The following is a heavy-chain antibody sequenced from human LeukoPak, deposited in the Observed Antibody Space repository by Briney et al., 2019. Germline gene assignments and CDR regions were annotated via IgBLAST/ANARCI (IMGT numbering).Heavy chain of an antibody. CDR1: GGSISSSSYY. CDR3: VRRAYSYRHFDY. CDR2: IYYSGST. V-gene: IGHV4-39*01. D-gene: IGHD5-18*01. J-gene: IGHJ4*02. Sequence: PSETLSLTCTVSGGSISSSSYYWGWIRQPPGKGLEWIGSIYYSGSTYYNPSLKSRVTISVDTSKNQLSLKLSSVTAADTAVYYCVRRAYSYRHFDYWGQGTLVTVSS.